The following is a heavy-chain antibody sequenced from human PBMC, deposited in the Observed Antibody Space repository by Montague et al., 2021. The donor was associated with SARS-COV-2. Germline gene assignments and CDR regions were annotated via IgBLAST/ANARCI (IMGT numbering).Heavy chain of an antibody. CDR3: ARLGAITLVRGITKADFSNYSMDV. J-gene: IGHJ6*02. CDR2: INHSGST. D-gene: IGHD3-10*01. CDR1: SESFRGYY. Sequence: SETLSLTCAVSSESFRGYYWSWIRQPPGKGLEWIGEINHSGSTTYNPSLESRVSISVDTSNKQFSLKVTSVTAADTAVYYCARLGAITLVRGITKADFSNYSMDVWGQGTTVTVSS. V-gene: IGHV4-34*01.